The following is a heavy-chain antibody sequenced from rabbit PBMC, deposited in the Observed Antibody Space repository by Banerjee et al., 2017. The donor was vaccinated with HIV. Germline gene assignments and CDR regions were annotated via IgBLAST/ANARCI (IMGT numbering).Heavy chain of an antibody. Sequence: QEQLVESGGGLVQPGGCLTLSCKASGIDFSDYAYMCGVRQAPGKGLEWIGCFNSSSRNVVYASWATGRFTISKTSSPTVTLQLTSLTAADTATYLCARDLAGVIGWTFTLWGPGTLITVS. CDR2: FNSSSRNV. D-gene: IGHD4-1*01. J-gene: IGHJ4*01. CDR1: GIDFSDYAY. V-gene: IGHV1S45*01. CDR3: ARDLAGVIGWTFTL.